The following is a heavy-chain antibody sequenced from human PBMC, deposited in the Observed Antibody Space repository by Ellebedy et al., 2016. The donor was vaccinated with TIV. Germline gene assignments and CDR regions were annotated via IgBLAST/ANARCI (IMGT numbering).Heavy chain of an antibody. V-gene: IGHV1-69*13. CDR1: GGTFSSYA. CDR3: ARAPYNWNYGTFDP. D-gene: IGHD1-7*01. J-gene: IGHJ5*02. Sequence: SVKVSXXASGGTFSSYAISWVRQAPGQGLEWMGGIIPIFGTANYAQKFQGRVTITADESTSTAYMELSSLRSEDTAVYYCARAPYNWNYGTFDPWGQGTLVTVSS. CDR2: IIPIFGTA.